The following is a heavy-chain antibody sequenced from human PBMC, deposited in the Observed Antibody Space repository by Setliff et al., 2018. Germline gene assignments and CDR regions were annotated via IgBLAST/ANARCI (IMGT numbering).Heavy chain of an antibody. D-gene: IGHD6-19*01. J-gene: IGHJ6*03. CDR3: AREQWLDPPGYYYMDV. V-gene: IGHV4-4*07. Sequence: SETLSLTCTVSGGSISSYYWSWIRQPAGKGPEWIGHIYIGGSANYHPSLKSRVTMSIDTSKNQFSLKLNSVTAADMAVYYCAREQWLDPPGYYYMDVWAKGTTVTVSS. CDR1: GGSISSYY. CDR2: IYIGGSA.